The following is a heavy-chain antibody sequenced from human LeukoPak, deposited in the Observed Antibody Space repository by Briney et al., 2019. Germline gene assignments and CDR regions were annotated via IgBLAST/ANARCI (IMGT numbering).Heavy chain of an antibody. Sequence: ASMKVSCKASGYTFTSYAMNWVRQAPGQGLEWMGWINTNTGNPTYAQGFTGRFVFSLDTSVSTAYLQISSLKAEDTAVYYCARDSITMVRGVIPPGMDVWGQGTTVTVSS. V-gene: IGHV7-4-1*02. J-gene: IGHJ6*02. CDR1: GYTFTSYA. CDR2: INTNTGNP. CDR3: ARDSITMVRGVIPPGMDV. D-gene: IGHD3-10*01.